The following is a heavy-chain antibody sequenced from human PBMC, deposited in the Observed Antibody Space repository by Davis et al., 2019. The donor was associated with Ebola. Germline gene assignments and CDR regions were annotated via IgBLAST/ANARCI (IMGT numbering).Heavy chain of an antibody. Sequence: GESLKISCAASGFTVSSNYMSWVRQAPGKGLEWVSVIYSGGSTYYADSVKGRFTISRDNSKNTLYLQMNSLRAEDTAVYYCATTTGVNRDILTGYYSGWFDYWGQGTLVTVSS. V-gene: IGHV3-53*01. J-gene: IGHJ4*02. CDR2: IYSGGST. CDR3: ATTTGVNRDILTGYYSGWFDY. CDR1: GFTVSSNY. D-gene: IGHD3-9*01.